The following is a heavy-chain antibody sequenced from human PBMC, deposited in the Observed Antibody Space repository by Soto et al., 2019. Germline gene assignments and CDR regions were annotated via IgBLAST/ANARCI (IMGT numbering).Heavy chain of an antibody. CDR3: VGGQYYFDY. CDR1: GFPFTTYG. D-gene: IGHD3-10*01. CDR2: ISYDGSNR. J-gene: IGHJ4*02. Sequence: QVQLVESGGGVVQPGRSLRPSCEAPGFPFTTYGLHWFREGPGKGLEGVAVISYDGSNRYYADSVKGRFTISRDNSKNTLYLQMNDLRPEDTALYYCVGGQYYFDYRGQGTLVTVSS. V-gene: IGHV3-30*03.